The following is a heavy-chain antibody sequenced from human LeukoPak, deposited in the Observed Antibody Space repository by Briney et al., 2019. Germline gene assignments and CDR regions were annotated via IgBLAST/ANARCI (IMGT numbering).Heavy chain of an antibody. Sequence: SETLSLTCTVSGGSISSGSYYWTWIRQPAGRGLEWIGHIYTSGTTNYNPSLKSRVTISVDTSKKQFSLKLSSVTAADTAVYYCARERKYYYDSSGYHVIAFDIWGQGTMVTVSS. CDR3: ARERKYYYDSSGYHVIAFDI. CDR2: IYTSGTT. J-gene: IGHJ3*02. D-gene: IGHD3-22*01. CDR1: GGSISSGSYY. V-gene: IGHV4-61*09.